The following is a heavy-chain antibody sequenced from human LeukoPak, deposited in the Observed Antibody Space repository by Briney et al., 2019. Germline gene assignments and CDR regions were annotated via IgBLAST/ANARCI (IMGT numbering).Heavy chain of an antibody. Sequence: SETLSLTCAVSGVSISGSGHYWGWIRQPPGKGLEWIGSIYHSGSTRYNPSLKSRVTISVDTSKNHFSLRLSSVTAADTAVYYCARDNSVRDEAWWFNPWGQGTLVTVSS. CDR1: GVSISGSGHY. V-gene: IGHV4-39*02. J-gene: IGHJ5*02. CDR2: IYHSGST. D-gene: IGHD5-24*01. CDR3: ARDNSVRDEAWWFNP.